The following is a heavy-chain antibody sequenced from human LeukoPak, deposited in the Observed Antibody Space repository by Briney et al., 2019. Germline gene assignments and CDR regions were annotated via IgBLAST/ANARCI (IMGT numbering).Heavy chain of an antibody. CDR1: GFTFSSYA. Sequence: GSLRLSCAASGFTFSSYAMTWVRQAPGKGLEWVSAISGSGGSTYYADSVKGRFTISRDNSKSTLYLQMNSLRVEDTAVYYCAKGSPIEVAGTTWDYWGQGTLVTVSS. V-gene: IGHV3-23*01. CDR2: ISGSGGST. D-gene: IGHD6-19*01. CDR3: AKGSPIEVAGTTWDY. J-gene: IGHJ4*02.